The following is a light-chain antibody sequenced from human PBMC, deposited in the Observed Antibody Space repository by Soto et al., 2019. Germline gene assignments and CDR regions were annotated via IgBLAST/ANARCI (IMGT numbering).Light chain of an antibody. J-gene: IGKJ1*01. CDR2: DVS. CDR1: QSVSNW. Sequence: DIQMTQSPSTLSASVGERVTITCRASQSVSNWLAWYQQKPGKAPNLLIYDVSSLESGVPSRFSGSGSGTEFILTISSLQPEDFATYYCQQHYTYTWTFGQGTKVDIK. CDR3: QQHYTYTWT. V-gene: IGKV1-5*01.